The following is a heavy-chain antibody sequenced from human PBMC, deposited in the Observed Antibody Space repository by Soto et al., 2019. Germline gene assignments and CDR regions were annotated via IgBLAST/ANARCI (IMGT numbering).Heavy chain of an antibody. CDR3: ASGIRFLEWLSDAFDI. CDR2: IYHSGST. J-gene: IGHJ3*02. CDR1: GGSISSSNW. Sequence: SETLSLTCAVSGGSISSSNWWSWVRQPPGKGLEWIGEIYHSGSTNYNPSLKSRVTISVDKSKNQFSLKLSSVTAADTAVYYCASGIRFLEWLSDAFDIWGQGTTVTVSS. V-gene: IGHV4-4*02. D-gene: IGHD3-3*01.